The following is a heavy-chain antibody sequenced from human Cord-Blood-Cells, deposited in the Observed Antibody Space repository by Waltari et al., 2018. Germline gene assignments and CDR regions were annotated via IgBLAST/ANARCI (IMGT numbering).Heavy chain of an antibody. J-gene: IGHJ6*02. V-gene: IGHV1-3*01. CDR3: ARDPLITMIEAGYYYGMDV. CDR1: GYTFTSYA. CDR2: INAGNGNT. D-gene: IGHD3-22*01. Sequence: QVQLVQSGAEVKKPGASVRVSCKASGYTFTSYAMHWVRQAPGQSLEWMGWINAGNGNTKYARKFQGRVTITRDTSASTAYMELSSLRSEDTAVYYCARDPLITMIEAGYYYGMDVWGQGTTVTVSS.